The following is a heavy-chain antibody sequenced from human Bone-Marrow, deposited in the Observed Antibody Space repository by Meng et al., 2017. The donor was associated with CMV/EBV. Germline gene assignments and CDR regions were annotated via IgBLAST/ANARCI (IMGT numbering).Heavy chain of an antibody. D-gene: IGHD6-13*01. CDR3: TRHFQQLALDY. J-gene: IGHJ4*02. Sequence: GESLKISCTASGFTFGDYAMSWVRQAPGKGLEWVGFIRSKAYGGTTEYAESVKGRFTISRDDSKSIAYLQMNSLKTEDTAVYYCTRHFQQLALDYWGQRTLVTVSS. CDR1: GFTFGDYA. V-gene: IGHV3-49*04. CDR2: IRSKAYGGTT.